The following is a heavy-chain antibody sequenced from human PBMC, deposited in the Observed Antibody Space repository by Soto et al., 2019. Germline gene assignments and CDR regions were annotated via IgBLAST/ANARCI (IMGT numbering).Heavy chain of an antibody. D-gene: IGHD2-2*01. V-gene: IGHV1-3*01. CDR3: ARDTLGYCSSTSCYRSGMDV. CDR1: GGTFSSYA. CDR2: INAGNGNT. Sequence: ASVKVSCKASGGTFSSYAISWVRQAPGQRLEWMGWINAGNGNTKYSQKFQGRVTITRDTSASTAYMELSSLRSEDTAVYYCARDTLGYCSSTSCYRSGMDVWGQGTTVTVSS. J-gene: IGHJ6*02.